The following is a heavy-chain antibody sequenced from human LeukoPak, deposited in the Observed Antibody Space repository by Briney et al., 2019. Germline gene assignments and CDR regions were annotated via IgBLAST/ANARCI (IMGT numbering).Heavy chain of an antibody. Sequence: GGSLRLSCAASGFTFSSYWMSWVRQAPGKGLGWVANIKQDESEKYYVDSVKGRFTISRDNAKNSLYLQMNNLRAEDTAVYYCARALDSSSSRYQAFEYWGQGTLVTVSS. CDR1: GFTFSSYW. CDR2: IKQDESEK. J-gene: IGHJ4*02. CDR3: ARALDSSSSRYQAFEY. V-gene: IGHV3-7*01. D-gene: IGHD2-2*01.